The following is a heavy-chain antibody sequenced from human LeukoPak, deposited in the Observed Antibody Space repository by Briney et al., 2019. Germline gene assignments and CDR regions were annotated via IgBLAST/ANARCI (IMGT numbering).Heavy chain of an antibody. D-gene: IGHD6-19*01. Sequence: GGSLRLSCAVSGFTFSKYAMSWLRQAPGKGLEWVSGIRGSGGGTDYADSVKGRFTISRDNSKDTLYLQMNSLRSDDTAVYYCAKFSQWLEKYGRNDYWGQGTLVTVSS. V-gene: IGHV3-23*01. J-gene: IGHJ4*02. CDR3: AKFSQWLEKYGRNDY. CDR2: IRGSGGGT. CDR1: GFTFSKYA.